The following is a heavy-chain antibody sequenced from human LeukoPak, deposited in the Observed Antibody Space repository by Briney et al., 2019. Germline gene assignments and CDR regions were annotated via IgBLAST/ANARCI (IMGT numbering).Heavy chain of an antibody. CDR2: ISGSGDNT. D-gene: IGHD6-13*01. V-gene: IGHV3-23*01. J-gene: IGHJ4*02. CDR1: GFTFSSYA. Sequence: GGSLKLSCAASGFTFSSYAMSWVRQAPGKGLEWVSAISGSGDNTYYADSVKGRFTISRDNSKNTLYLQMNSLRAEDTAVYYCARGRGQQREDYWGQETLVTVSS. CDR3: ARGRGQQREDY.